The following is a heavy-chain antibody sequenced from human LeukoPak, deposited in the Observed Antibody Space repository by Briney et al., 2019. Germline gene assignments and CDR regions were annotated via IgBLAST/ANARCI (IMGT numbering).Heavy chain of an antibody. D-gene: IGHD1-14*01. CDR3: ARDSARIPFDY. CDR1: GYTFTTYA. CDR2: INAGNGNT. Sequence: EASVKVSCKASGYTFTTYAMHWARQAPGQRLEWMGWINAGNGNTKYSQKFQGRVTITRDTSASTAYMELSSLRSEDTAVYYCARDSARIPFDYWGQGTLVTVSS. V-gene: IGHV1-3*01. J-gene: IGHJ4*02.